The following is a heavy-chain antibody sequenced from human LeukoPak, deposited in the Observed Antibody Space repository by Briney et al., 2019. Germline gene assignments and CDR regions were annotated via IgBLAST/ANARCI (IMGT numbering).Heavy chain of an antibody. V-gene: IGHV3-21*01. D-gene: IGHD6-19*01. J-gene: IGHJ4*02. CDR2: ISSSSSYI. CDR3: ARVGQWLVLEEYYFDY. CDR1: GFTFSSYA. Sequence: GGSLRLSCAASGFTFSSYAMSWVRQAPGKGLEWVSSISSSSSYIYYADSVKGQFTISRDNAKNSLYLQMNSLRAEDTAVYYCARVGQWLVLEEYYFDYWGQGTLVTVSS.